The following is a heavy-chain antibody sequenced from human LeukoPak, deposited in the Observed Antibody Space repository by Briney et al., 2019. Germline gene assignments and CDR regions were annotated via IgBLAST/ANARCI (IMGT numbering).Heavy chain of an antibody. D-gene: IGHD3-22*01. Sequence: HSGGSLRLSCAASGFTFSTYGMHWVRQAPGKGLEWVALIWYDGSNKYYADSVKGRFTISRDNSKSTLYLQMNSLRAEDTAVYYCARSYYYDSSHTVDYWGQGTLVTVSS. CDR3: ARSYYYDSSHTVDY. J-gene: IGHJ4*02. CDR2: IWYDGSNK. CDR1: GFTFSTYG. V-gene: IGHV3-33*01.